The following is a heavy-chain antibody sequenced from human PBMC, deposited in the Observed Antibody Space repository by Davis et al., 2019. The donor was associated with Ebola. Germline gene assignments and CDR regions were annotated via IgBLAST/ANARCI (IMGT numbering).Heavy chain of an antibody. CDR2: INHTGYT. CDR1: GGSFRDFY. CDR3: ARVVRTMIVVVITEDMIDY. V-gene: IGHV4-34*01. Sequence: SQTLSLTCGVYGGSFRDFYWSWIRQPPGKGLEWIGEINHTGYTNYNPSLKSRVTISVDTSKRQISLKLTSVTAADTAVYYCARVVRTMIVVVITEDMIDYWGQGTLVTVSS. J-gene: IGHJ4*02. D-gene: IGHD3-22*01.